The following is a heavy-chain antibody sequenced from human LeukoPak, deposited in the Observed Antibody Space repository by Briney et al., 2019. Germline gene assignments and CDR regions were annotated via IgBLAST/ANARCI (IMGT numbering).Heavy chain of an antibody. Sequence: KSGGSLRLSWAASGFTFSSYSMNWVRQAPGKGLEWVSSISSSSSYIYYADSVKGRFTISRDNAKNSLYLQMNSLRAEDTAVYYCARSSIFGVDTPYYFDYWGQGTLVTVSS. CDR3: ARSSIFGVDTPYYFDY. CDR1: GFTFSSYS. CDR2: ISSSSSYI. J-gene: IGHJ4*02. V-gene: IGHV3-21*01. D-gene: IGHD3-3*01.